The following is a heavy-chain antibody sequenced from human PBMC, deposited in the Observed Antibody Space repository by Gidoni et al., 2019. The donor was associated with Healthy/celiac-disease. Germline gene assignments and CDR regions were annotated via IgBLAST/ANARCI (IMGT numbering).Heavy chain of an antibody. Sequence: EVQLVASGGGLVQPGGPCDPPVPPPDSPFVAYGLAWFGQAPGKGLEWVANIKQDGSEKYYVDSVKGRFTISRDNAKNSLYLQMNSLRAEDTAVYYCAREAQITIFGVDKNYYYYGMDVWGQGTTVTVSS. CDR1: DSPFVAYG. V-gene: IGHV3-7*01. J-gene: IGHJ6*02. D-gene: IGHD3-3*01. CDR2: IKQDGSEK. CDR3: AREAQITIFGVDKNYYYYGMDV.